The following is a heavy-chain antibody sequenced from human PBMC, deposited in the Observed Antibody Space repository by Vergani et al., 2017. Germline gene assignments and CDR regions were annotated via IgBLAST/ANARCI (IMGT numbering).Heavy chain of an antibody. CDR1: GIPLSTSGMR. D-gene: IGHD1-1*01. J-gene: IGHJ2*01. CDR3: TWLYGATSHWYFDF. V-gene: IGHV2-70*04. CDR2: IDLDDEK. Sequence: QVTLKESGPALVKPTQTLTLTCTVSGIPLSTSGMRVSWIRQPPGKAPEWLARIDLDDEKFYSPSLKTRITISKDTSKNQLVLTITKMDPVDTAMYYCTWLYGATSHWYFDFWGRGTLVAVSS.